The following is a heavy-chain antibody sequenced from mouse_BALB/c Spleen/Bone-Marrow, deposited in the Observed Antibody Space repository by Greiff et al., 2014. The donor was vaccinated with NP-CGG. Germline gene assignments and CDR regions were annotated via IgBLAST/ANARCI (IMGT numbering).Heavy chain of an antibody. CDR3: TRSEAEPFAY. CDR1: GYTFTDYE. Sequence: QVQLQQSGAELVRPGASVTLSCKASGYTFTDYEMHWVKQTPVHGLEWIGAIDPETGGTAYNQKFKGKATLTADKSSSTAYMKLRSLTSEDSAFYYCTRSEAEPFAYWGQGTLVTVSA. CDR2: IDPETGGT. J-gene: IGHJ3*01. D-gene: IGHD6-1*01. V-gene: IGHV1-15*01.